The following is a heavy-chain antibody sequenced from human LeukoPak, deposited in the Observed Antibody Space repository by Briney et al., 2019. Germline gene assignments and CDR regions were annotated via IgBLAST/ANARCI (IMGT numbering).Heavy chain of an antibody. J-gene: IGHJ4*02. V-gene: IGHV3-23*01. CDR1: GFMFNSYA. CDR2: ITSGGGT. D-gene: IGHD3-22*01. CDR3: SKTNGDYYDTYGCYNDY. Sequence: GGSLRLSCAASGFMFNSYAVSWVRQAPGKGLEWVSGITSGGGTYYADSVRGRFTITRDNSKNTLYLRMNSLRAEDTAVYYCSKTNGDYYDTYGCYNDYWGQGALVTVSS.